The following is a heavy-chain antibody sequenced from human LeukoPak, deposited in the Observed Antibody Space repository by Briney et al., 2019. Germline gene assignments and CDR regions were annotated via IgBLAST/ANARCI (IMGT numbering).Heavy chain of an antibody. J-gene: IGHJ4*02. Sequence: PGRSLRLSCAASGFTFSSCAMHWVRQAPGKGLEWVAVISYDGSNKYYADSVKGRFTISRDNSKNTLYLQMNSLRAEDTAVYYCARDRWVYCSSTSCYTGLNYWGQGTLVTVSS. CDR2: ISYDGSNK. CDR3: ARDRWVYCSSTSCYTGLNY. D-gene: IGHD2-2*02. CDR1: GFTFSSCA. V-gene: IGHV3-30-3*01.